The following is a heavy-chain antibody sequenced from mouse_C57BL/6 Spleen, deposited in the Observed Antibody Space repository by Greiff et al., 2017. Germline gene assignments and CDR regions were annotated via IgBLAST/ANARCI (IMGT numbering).Heavy chain of an antibody. V-gene: IGHV1-18*01. D-gene: IGHD1-1*01. CDR3: ARRGFITTVLDY. CDR2: INPNNGGT. J-gene: IGHJ4*01. Sequence: VQLKESGPELVKPGASVKIPCKASGYTFTDYNMDWVKQSHGKSLEWIGDINPNNGGTIYNQKFKGKATLTVDKSSSTAYMELRSLTSEDTAVYYCARRGFITTVLDYWGQGTSVTVSS. CDR1: GYTFTDYN.